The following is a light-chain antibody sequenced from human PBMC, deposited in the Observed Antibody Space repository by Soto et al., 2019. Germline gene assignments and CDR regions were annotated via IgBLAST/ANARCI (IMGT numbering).Light chain of an antibody. V-gene: IGLV2-18*02. CDR1: SRDVGKYDR. J-gene: IGLJ1*01. CDR3: SSYTSTSRYV. Sequence: QSVLTQPPPLSGAPGQSVTISCTGTSRDVGKYDRVSWYQQPPGTAPKLIIYEVTNRPSGVPARFSGSKSGNTASLTISGLQAEDEADYYCSSYTSTSRYVFGAGTKVTVL. CDR2: EVT.